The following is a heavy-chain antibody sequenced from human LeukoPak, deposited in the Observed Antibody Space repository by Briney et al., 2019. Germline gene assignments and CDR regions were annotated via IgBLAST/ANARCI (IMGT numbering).Heavy chain of an antibody. Sequence: GGSLRLSCAASGFTFSNSGMSWVRQAPGMGLEWVSAISGSGSSTYYADSVKGRFTISRDNPKNTLYLQMSGLRADDTAVYYCAKDGTPGVYWGQGTRVTVSS. CDR1: GFTFSNSG. J-gene: IGHJ4*02. D-gene: IGHD2-15*01. V-gene: IGHV3-23*01. CDR2: ISGSGSST. CDR3: AKDGTPGVY.